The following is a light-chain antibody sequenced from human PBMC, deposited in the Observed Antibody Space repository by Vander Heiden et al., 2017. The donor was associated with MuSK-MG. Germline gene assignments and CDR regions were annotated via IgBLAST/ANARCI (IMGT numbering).Light chain of an antibody. CDR1: QSISSW. V-gene: IGKV1-5*03. CDR2: KAS. J-gene: IGKJ1*01. Sequence: DLQMTQSPSTLSASVGDRVTITCRASQSISSWLAWYQQKPGKATKRLIYKASSLESGVPSRFSGSGSGTEFTLTISSLQPDDFATYYCQQYNSYSQTFGQGTKVEIK. CDR3: QQYNSYSQT.